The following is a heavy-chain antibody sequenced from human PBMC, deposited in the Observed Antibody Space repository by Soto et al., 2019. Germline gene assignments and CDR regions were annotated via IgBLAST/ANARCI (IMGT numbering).Heavy chain of an antibody. CDR2: IYYSGST. CDR3: ARVKGDYYDSSGPNNWFDP. J-gene: IGHJ5*02. CDR1: GGSISSGDYY. D-gene: IGHD3-22*01. Sequence: QVQLQESGPGLVKPSQTLSLTCTVSGGSISSGDYYWSWIRQPPGKGLGWIGYIYYSGSTYYNPSLKSRVTISVDTSNNQFSLTLSSVSAADTAVYYCARVKGDYYDSSGPNNWFDPWGQGTLVTVSS. V-gene: IGHV4-30-4*01.